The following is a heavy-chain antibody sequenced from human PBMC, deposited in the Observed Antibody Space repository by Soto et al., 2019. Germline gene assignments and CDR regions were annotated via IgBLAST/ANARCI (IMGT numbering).Heavy chain of an antibody. J-gene: IGHJ6*02. Sequence: QLQLQESGPGLVKPSETLSLTCTVSGGSISSSSYYWGWIRQPPGKGLEWIGSIYYSGSTYYNPSLKSRVTISVDTSKNQFSLKLSSVTAADTAVYYCARHASGGLYYGMDIWGQGTTVTVSS. V-gene: IGHV4-39*01. CDR2: IYYSGST. CDR1: GGSISSSSYY. CDR3: ARHASGGLYYGMDI. D-gene: IGHD3-10*01.